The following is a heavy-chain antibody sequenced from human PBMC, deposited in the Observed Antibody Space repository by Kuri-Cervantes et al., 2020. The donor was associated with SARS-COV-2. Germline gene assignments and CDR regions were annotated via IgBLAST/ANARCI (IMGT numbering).Heavy chain of an antibody. Sequence: ASVKVSCKASGYTFTSYDINWVRQATGQGLEWMGCMNPNSGNTGYAQKFQGRVTMTRDTSISTAYMELSRLRSDDTAVYYCAGDLTVGAVDYWGQGTLVTVSS. J-gene: IGHJ4*02. D-gene: IGHD1-26*01. CDR3: AGDLTVGAVDY. CDR1: GYTFTSYD. V-gene: IGHV1-8*02. CDR2: MNPNSGNT.